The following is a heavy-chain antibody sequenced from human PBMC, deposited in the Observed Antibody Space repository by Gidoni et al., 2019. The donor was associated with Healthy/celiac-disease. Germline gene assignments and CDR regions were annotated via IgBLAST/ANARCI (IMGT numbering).Heavy chain of an antibody. CDR1: GCPFSNAG. CDR3: TTLAEDYDSSGYCDY. V-gene: IGHV3-15*01. D-gene: IGHD3-22*01. CDR2: IKSKTDGGTT. Sequence: EVQLVESGGGLVKPGGSLRLSCAASGCPFSNAGMSWVRQAPGKGLEWVGRIKSKTDGGTTDYAAPVKGRFTISRDDSKNTLYLQMNSLKTEDTAVYYCTTLAEDYDSSGYCDYWGQGTLVTVSS. J-gene: IGHJ4*02.